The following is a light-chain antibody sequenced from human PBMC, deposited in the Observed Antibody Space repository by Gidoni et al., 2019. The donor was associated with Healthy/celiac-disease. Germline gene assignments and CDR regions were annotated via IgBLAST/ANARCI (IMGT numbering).Light chain of an antibody. J-gene: IGKJ1*01. Sequence: DIQMSQSTSSLSASVGDRVTITCRASQSISSYLNWYQQNPGKAPKLLIYAASSLQSGVPSRFSGSGSGTDFTLTISSLQPEDFATYYCQQSYSTSWTFGQGTKVEIK. CDR2: AAS. V-gene: IGKV1-39*01. CDR3: QQSYSTSWT. CDR1: QSISSY.